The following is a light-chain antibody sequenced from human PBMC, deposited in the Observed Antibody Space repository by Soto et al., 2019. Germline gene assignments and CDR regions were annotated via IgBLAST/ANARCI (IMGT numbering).Light chain of an antibody. CDR1: QSVSSSY. V-gene: IGKV3-20*01. CDR2: DTS. Sequence: EIVLTQSPGTLYLSPGERATLSCRTSQSVSSSYLAWYQQKPGQAPRLLIYDTSDRATGIPDRFSASGSGTDFTLTISRLEPEDFAVYYCQHYGTSALFGPGTKVDIK. CDR3: QHYGTSAL. J-gene: IGKJ3*01.